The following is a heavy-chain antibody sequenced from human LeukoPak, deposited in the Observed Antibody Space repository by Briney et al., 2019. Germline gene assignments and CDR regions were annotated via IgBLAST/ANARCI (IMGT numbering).Heavy chain of an antibody. D-gene: IGHD3-22*01. CDR3: ARGGYYYDSSGYYYPGTFDY. CDR2: INHSGST. CDR1: GGSFSGYY. J-gene: IGHJ4*02. Sequence: ASETLSLTCAVYGGSFSGYYWSWIRQPPEKGLEWIGEINHSGSTNYNPSLKSRVTISVDTSKNQFSLKLSSVTAADTAVYYCARGGYYYDSSGYYYPGTFDYWGQGTLVTVSS. V-gene: IGHV4-34*01.